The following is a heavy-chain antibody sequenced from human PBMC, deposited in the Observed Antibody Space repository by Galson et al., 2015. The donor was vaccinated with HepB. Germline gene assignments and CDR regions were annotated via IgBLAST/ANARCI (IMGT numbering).Heavy chain of an antibody. V-gene: IGHV3-30-3*01. CDR1: GFTFSSYA. CDR3: ARRYCSSTSCYTRAFDI. Sequence: SLRLSCAASGFTFSSYAMHWVRQAPGKGLEWVAVISYDGSNKYYADSVKGRFTISRDNSKNTLYLQMNSLRAEDTAVYYCARRYCSSTSCYTRAFDIWGQGTMVTVSS. J-gene: IGHJ3*02. CDR2: ISYDGSNK. D-gene: IGHD2-2*02.